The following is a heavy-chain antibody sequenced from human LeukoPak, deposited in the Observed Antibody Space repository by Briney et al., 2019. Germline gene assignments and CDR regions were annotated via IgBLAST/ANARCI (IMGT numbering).Heavy chain of an antibody. CDR2: ISYDGSNK. CDR1: GFTFSSSG. D-gene: IGHD1-26*01. CDR3: ARGSEWELLSCDF. V-gene: IGHV3-30*03. Sequence: GGSLRLSCAASGFTFSSSGMHWVRQAPGKGLEWVAVISYDGSNKYYADSVKGRFTISRDNAKNSLYLQMNSLRAEDTAVYYCARGSEWELLSCDFWGQGTVVTVSS. J-gene: IGHJ4*02.